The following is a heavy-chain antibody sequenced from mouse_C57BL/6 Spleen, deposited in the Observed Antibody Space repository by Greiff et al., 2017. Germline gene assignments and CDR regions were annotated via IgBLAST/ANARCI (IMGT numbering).Heavy chain of an antibody. V-gene: IGHV1-80*01. D-gene: IGHD2-4*01. CDR2: IYPGDGDT. J-gene: IGHJ4*01. CDR1: GYAFSSYW. Sequence: QVQLKQSGAELVKPGASVKISCKASGYAFSSYWMNWVKQRPGKGLEWIGQIYPGDGDTNYNGKFKGKATLTADKSSSTAYMQLSSLTSEDSAVYCCARGLRPLYAMDYWGQGTSVTVSS. CDR3: ARGLRPLYAMDY.